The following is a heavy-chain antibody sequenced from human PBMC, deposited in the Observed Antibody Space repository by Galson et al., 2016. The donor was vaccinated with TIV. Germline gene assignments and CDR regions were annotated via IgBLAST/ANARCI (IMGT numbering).Heavy chain of an antibody. CDR2: INHRAIT. V-gene: IGHV4-34*01. CDR3: ARYSNDEEDAYGFAY. Sequence: ETLSPTCAVYGGSLSGHYWSWIRQSPGKGPEWIGEINHRAITNYNPSLKSRVAISVDTSKNQFSLKVSSVTAADTAVYYCARYSNDEEDAYGFAYWGQGTLVTVSS. J-gene: IGHJ4*02. D-gene: IGHD1-1*01. CDR1: GGSLSGHY.